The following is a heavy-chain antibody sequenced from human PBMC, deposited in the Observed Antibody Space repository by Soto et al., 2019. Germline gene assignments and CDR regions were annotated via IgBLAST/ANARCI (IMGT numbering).Heavy chain of an antibody. CDR2: ISGSGGST. Sequence: PXGSLILSCAASGFTFSSYAMSWVRQAPGKGLEWVSAISGSGGSTYYADSVKGRFTISRDNSKNTLYLQMNSLRAEDTAVYYCAKDKPKYSSSWYRRDYYYGMDVWGQGTTVTVSS. J-gene: IGHJ6*02. V-gene: IGHV3-23*01. D-gene: IGHD6-13*01. CDR1: GFTFSSYA. CDR3: AKDKPKYSSSWYRRDYYYGMDV.